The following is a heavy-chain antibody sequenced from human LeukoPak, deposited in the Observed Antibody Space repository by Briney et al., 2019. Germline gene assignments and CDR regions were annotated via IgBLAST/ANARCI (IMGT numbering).Heavy chain of an antibody. CDR3: ARVGGSYAGY. Sequence: PGGSLRLSCAASGFTFSSYSMNWVRQAPGKGLEWVSSISSSSSYIYYADSVKGRFTISRDNAKNSLYLQMNSLRAEDTAAYYCARVGGSYAGYWGQGTLVTVSS. CDR1: GFTFSSYS. D-gene: IGHD1-26*01. J-gene: IGHJ4*02. CDR2: ISSSSSYI. V-gene: IGHV3-21*01.